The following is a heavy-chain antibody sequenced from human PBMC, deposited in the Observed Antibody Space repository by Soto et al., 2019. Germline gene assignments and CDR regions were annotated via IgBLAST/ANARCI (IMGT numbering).Heavy chain of an antibody. CDR3: ARDAGYYDILTGYYYYGMDV. J-gene: IGHJ6*02. Sequence: ASVKVSCKASGYTFTGYYMHWVRQAPGQGLEWMGWINPNSGGTNYAQKFQGWVTMTRDTSISTAYMELSRLRSDDTAVYYCARDAGYYDILTGYYYYGMDVWGQGTTVTVSS. CDR2: INPNSGGT. CDR1: GYTFTGYY. V-gene: IGHV1-2*04. D-gene: IGHD3-9*01.